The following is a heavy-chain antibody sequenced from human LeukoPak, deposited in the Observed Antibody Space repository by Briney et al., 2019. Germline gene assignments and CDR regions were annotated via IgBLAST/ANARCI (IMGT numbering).Heavy chain of an antibody. Sequence: ASVTVSCKASGYTFTNYGISWVRQAPGQGLEWMGWISAYNGNTNYAQNLQGRVTMTTDTSTSTAYMEMRSLRSDDTAVYYCARDYYSGSYYGDYWGQGTLVTVSA. J-gene: IGHJ4*01. CDR1: GYTFTNYG. V-gene: IGHV1-18*01. CDR3: ARDYYSGSYYGDY. D-gene: IGHD1-26*01. CDR2: ISAYNGNT.